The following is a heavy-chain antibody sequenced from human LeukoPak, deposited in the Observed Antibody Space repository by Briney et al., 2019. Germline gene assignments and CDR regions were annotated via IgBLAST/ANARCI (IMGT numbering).Heavy chain of an antibody. J-gene: IGHJ6*03. D-gene: IGHD1-1*01. CDR3: ARLLPRTGTTAYCFHNDMDV. Sequence: SETLSLTCAVYGGSFSGYYWSWIRQPPGKGLEWIGEINHSGSTNYNPSLKSRVIISIDTSKNQFSLKLSSVTAADTADYYCARLLPRTGTTAYCFHNDMDVWGKGTTVTISS. CDR1: GGSFSGYY. CDR2: INHSGST. V-gene: IGHV4-34*01.